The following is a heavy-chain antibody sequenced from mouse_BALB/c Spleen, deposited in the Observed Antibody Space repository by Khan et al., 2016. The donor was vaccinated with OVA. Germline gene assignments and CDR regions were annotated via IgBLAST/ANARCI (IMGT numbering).Heavy chain of an antibody. CDR1: GYAFTDYL. CDR2: INPGSDNT. CDR3: ARGGYGTLAY. V-gene: IGHV1-54*01. D-gene: IGHD1-1*02. Sequence: QVQLKQSGAELVRPGTSVKVSCKASGYAFTDYLIEWVKQRPGQGLEWIGVINPGSDNTNYNEKFKGKATLTADNSSTTAYMQLSSLTSDDSAVYFCARGGYGTLAYWGQGTPVTVSA. J-gene: IGHJ3*01.